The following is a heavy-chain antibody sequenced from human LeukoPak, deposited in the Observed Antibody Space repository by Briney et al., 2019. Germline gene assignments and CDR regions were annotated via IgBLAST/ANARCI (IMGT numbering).Heavy chain of an antibody. CDR3: ARDPGAIVATILDLSGMDV. Sequence: GGSLRLSCAASGFTFSSYSMNWVRQAPGKRLEWVSSISSSSSYIYYADSVKGRFTISRDNAKNSLYLQMNSLRAEDTAVYYCARDPGAIVATILDLSGMDVWGRGTTVTVSS. D-gene: IGHD5-12*01. CDR2: ISSSSSYI. CDR1: GFTFSSYS. V-gene: IGHV3-21*01. J-gene: IGHJ6*02.